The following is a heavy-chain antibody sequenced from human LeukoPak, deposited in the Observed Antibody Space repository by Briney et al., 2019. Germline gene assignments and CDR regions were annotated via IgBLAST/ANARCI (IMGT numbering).Heavy chain of an antibody. J-gene: IGHJ4*02. V-gene: IGHV3-7*01. D-gene: IGHD1-7*01. CDR1: GFTFSTYW. CDR3: ATGNYNKPFDY. CDR2: IKEDSNEI. Sequence: PGGSLRLSCEATGFTFSTYWMTWVRQAPGKGLEWLAAIKEDSNEIYYVDSVRGRFTISRDNAKNTLYLQMNSLRAEDTAVYYCATGNYNKPFDYWGQGTLVTVSS.